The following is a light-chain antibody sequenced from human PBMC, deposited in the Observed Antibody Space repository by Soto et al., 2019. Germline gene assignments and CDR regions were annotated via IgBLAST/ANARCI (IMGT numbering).Light chain of an antibody. CDR3: QQTYSIPYT. Sequence: DIQMTQSPSSLSASVGDRVTITCRASQSISSYLNWYQHKPGKAPKLLIYAASSLQSAVPSRFRGSGSGTDFTLTVSSLQPEDCATYYCQQTYSIPYTFGQGTKLEIK. CDR1: QSISSY. V-gene: IGKV1-39*01. J-gene: IGKJ2*01. CDR2: AAS.